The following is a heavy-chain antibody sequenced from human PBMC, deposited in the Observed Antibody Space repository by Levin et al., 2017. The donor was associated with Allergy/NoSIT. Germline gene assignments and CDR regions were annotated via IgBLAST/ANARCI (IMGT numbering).Heavy chain of an antibody. Sequence: GGSLRLSCKASGGTFSSYAISWVRQAPGQGLEWMGRIIPILGIANYAQKFQGRVTITADKSTSTAYMELSSLRSEDTAVYYCARDLHSELPQSSFDYWGQGTLVTVSS. CDR1: GGTFSSYA. J-gene: IGHJ4*02. CDR3: ARDLHSELPQSSFDY. V-gene: IGHV1-69*04. CDR2: IIPILGIA. D-gene: IGHD1-26*01.